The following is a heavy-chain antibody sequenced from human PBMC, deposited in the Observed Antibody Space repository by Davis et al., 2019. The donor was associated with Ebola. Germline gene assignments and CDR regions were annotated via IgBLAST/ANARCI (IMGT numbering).Heavy chain of an antibody. CDR2: IYYSGST. D-gene: IGHD5-18*01. CDR3: ASSGYSYGFDY. J-gene: IGHJ4*02. V-gene: IGHV4-34*01. Sequence: MPSETLSLTCAVYGGSFSGYYWSWIRQPPGKGLEWTGSIYYSGSTYYNPSLKSRVTISVDRSKNQFSLKLSSVTAADTAVYYCASSGYSYGFDYWGQGTLVTVSS. CDR1: GGSFSGYY.